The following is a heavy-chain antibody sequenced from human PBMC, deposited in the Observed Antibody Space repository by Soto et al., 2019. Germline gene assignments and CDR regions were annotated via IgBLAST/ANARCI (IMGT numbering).Heavy chain of an antibody. CDR3: ARDRTYYYDSSGYHGEEYYYYYGMDV. D-gene: IGHD3-22*01. J-gene: IGHJ6*02. CDR2: IKQDGSEK. V-gene: IGHV3-7*03. Sequence: EVQLVESGGGLVQPGGSLRLSCTASRFTFSTYWMSWVRQAPGKGLEWVANIKQDGSEKYYVDSVKGRFTISRDNAKNSLYLQMNSLRAEDTAVYYCARDRTYYYDSSGYHGEEYYYYYGMDVWGQGTTVTVSS. CDR1: RFTFSTYW.